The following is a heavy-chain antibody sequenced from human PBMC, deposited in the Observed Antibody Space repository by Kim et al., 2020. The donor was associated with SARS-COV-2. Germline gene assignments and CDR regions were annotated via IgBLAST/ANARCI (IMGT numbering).Heavy chain of an antibody. CDR1: GFTFSSYA. D-gene: IGHD2-21*01. J-gene: IGHJ3*02. CDR2: ISGSGGST. Sequence: GGSLRLSCAASGFTFSSYAMSWVRQAPGKGLEWVSAISGSGGSTYYADSVKGRFTISRDNSKNTLYLQMNSLRAEDTAVYYCAKDRASVVVEGPPNALDIWGQGTMVTVSS. V-gene: IGHV3-23*01. CDR3: AKDRASVVVEGPPNALDI.